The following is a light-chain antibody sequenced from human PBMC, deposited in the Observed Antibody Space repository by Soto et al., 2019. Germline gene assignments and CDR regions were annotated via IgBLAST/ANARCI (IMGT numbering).Light chain of an antibody. Sequence: DIQITQSPSTLSSSVSERFTITCLASQSISSWLAWYQQKPGKAPKLLIYDASSLESGVPSRFSGSGSGTEFTLTISSLQPDDFATYYCQQYNSYSRLTFGGGTKVDI. CDR1: QSISSW. CDR2: DAS. V-gene: IGKV1-5*01. CDR3: QQYNSYSRLT. J-gene: IGKJ4*01.